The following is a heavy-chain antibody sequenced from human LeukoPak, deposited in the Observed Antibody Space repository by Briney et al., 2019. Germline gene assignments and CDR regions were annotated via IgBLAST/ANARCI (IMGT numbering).Heavy chain of an antibody. V-gene: IGHV3-23*01. D-gene: IGHD3-3*01. CDR1: GFTFSSYA. Sequence: GGSLRLSCAASGFTFSSYAMSWVRQAPGKGLEWVSAISGSGGSRYYADSVKGRFTISRDNSKNTLYLQMNSLRAEDTAVYYCAKDTSGLRFLEWLLWGYFDYWGQGTLVTVSS. J-gene: IGHJ4*02. CDR3: AKDTSGLRFLEWLLWGYFDY. CDR2: ISGSGGSR.